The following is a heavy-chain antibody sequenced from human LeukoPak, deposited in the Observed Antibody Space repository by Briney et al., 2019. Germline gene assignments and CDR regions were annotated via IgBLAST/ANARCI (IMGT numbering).Heavy chain of an antibody. CDR2: IIPILSIA. D-gene: IGHD2-21*01. J-gene: IGHJ4*02. CDR3: ATDRRYCGGDCYDY. Sequence: SVKVSCKASGGTFSSYAISWVRQAPGQGLEWMGRIIPILSIANYAQKLQGRVTITADTSTSTAYMELSSLRSEDTAVYYCATDRRYCGGDCYDYWGQGTLVTVSS. CDR1: GGTFSSYA. V-gene: IGHV1-69*04.